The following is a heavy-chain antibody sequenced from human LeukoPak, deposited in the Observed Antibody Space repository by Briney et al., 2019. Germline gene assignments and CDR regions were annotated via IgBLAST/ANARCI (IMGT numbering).Heavy chain of an antibody. CDR3: ARKSNYYYGSGSYRNWFDP. J-gene: IGHJ5*02. CDR2: INHSGST. D-gene: IGHD3-10*01. Sequence: PSETLSLTCTVSGGSVSSGSYYWRWIRQPPGKGLEWIVEINHSGSTNYNPSLKSRVTISVDTSKNQFSLKLSSVTAADTAVYYCARKSNYYYGSGSYRNWFDPWGQGTLVTVSS. V-gene: IGHV4-61*01. CDR1: GGSVSSGSYY.